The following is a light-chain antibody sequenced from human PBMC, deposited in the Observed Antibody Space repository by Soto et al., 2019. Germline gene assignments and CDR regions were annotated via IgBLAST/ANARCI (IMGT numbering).Light chain of an antibody. V-gene: IGKV1-5*01. J-gene: IGKJ1*01. CDR2: DVY. CDR1: QNIDNW. Sequence: DIQMTQSPSTLSASVGDRVTITCRASQNIDNWLAWYQQKLGKAPKLLIYDVYNLESGVPSRFSGSGSGTEFTLTIRSLQPDDFATYYCQHYHHYWTFRQGTKVEFK. CDR3: QHYHHYWT.